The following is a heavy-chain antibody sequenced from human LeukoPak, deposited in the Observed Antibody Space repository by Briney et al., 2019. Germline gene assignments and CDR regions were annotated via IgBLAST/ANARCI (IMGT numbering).Heavy chain of an antibody. CDR3: ARTHRITIFGVVNSFDY. J-gene: IGHJ4*02. CDR1: GFTFTTYD. V-gene: IGHV3-13*01. Sequence: PGGSLRLSCAASGFTFTTYDMHWVRQATGKGLEWVSAIGTTGDTYYPGSVKGRFTISRDNAKNSLYLQMNSLRAEDTAVYYCARTHRITIFGVVNSFDYWGQGTLVTVSS. D-gene: IGHD3-3*01. CDR2: IGTTGDT.